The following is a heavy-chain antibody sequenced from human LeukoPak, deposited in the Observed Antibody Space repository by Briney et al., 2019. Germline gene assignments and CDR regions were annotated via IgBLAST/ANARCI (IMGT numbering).Heavy chain of an antibody. CDR1: GGSISSYY. V-gene: IGHV4-59*01. Sequence: PSETLSLTYTVSGGSISSYYWSWIRQPPGKGLEWIGYIYYSGSTNYNPSLKSRVTISVDTSKNQFSLKLSSVTAADTAVYYCARTTHYYDSSGYITYAFDIWGQGTMVTVSS. CDR3: ARTTHYYDSSGYITYAFDI. D-gene: IGHD3-22*01. CDR2: IYYSGST. J-gene: IGHJ3*02.